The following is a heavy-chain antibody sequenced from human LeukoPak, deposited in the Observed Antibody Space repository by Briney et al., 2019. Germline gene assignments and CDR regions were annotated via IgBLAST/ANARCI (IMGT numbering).Heavy chain of an antibody. V-gene: IGHV4-34*01. CDR1: GGSFSGYY. CDR2: INHSGST. D-gene: IGHD2-15*01. CDR3: ARDREHCSGGSCYFDY. Sequence: PSETLSLTCAVYGGSFSGYYWSWIRQPPGKGLEWIGEINHSGSTNYNPSLKSRVTISVDTSKNQFSLKLSSVTAADTAVYYCARDREHCSGGSCYFDYWGQGTLVTVSS. J-gene: IGHJ4*02.